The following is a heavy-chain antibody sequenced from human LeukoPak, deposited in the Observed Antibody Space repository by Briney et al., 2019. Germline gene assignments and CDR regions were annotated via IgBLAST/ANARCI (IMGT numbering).Heavy chain of an antibody. J-gene: IGHJ4*02. D-gene: IGHD1-26*01. CDR3: VKRSGLYFDY. CDR2: ISYDGSNK. Sequence: PGGSLRLSCAASGFTFSSYAMHWVRQAPGKGLEWVAVISYDGSNKYYADSVKGRFTISRDNSKNTVDLQMSSLRAEDTAVYYCVKRSGLYFDYWGQGTLVTVSS. V-gene: IGHV3-30-3*02. CDR1: GFTFSSYA.